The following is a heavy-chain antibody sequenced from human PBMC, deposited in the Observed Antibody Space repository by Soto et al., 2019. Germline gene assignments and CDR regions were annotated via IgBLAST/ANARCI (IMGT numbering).Heavy chain of an antibody. V-gene: IGHV4-34*01. D-gene: IGHD4-17*01. Sequence: QVQLQQWGAGLLKPSETLSLTCAVYGGSFSGYYWSWIRQPPGKGLEWIGEINHSGSTNYNPSPKSRVTISVDTSKNQFSLKLSSVTAADSAVYYCARSSAVTTSAYYFDYWGQGTLVTVSS. CDR1: GGSFSGYY. CDR2: INHSGST. CDR3: ARSSAVTTSAYYFDY. J-gene: IGHJ4*02.